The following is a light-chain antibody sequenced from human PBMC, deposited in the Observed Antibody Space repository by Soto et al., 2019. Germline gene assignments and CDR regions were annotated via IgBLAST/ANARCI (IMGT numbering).Light chain of an antibody. V-gene: IGKV3-20*01. CDR3: QQYGTSPRT. CDR2: GAS. CDR1: QSVYSSY. Sequence: EILLTQSPGTLSLSPGEGATVSCRASQSVYSSYLAWYQQKPGQAPRLLIYGASSRATGIPDRFSASGSGTDFTLTISRLETEDFAVYYCQQYGTSPRTFGQGTRVEIK. J-gene: IGKJ1*01.